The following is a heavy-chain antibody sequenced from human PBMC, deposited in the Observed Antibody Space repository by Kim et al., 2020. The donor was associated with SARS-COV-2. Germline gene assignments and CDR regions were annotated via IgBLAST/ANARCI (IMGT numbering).Heavy chain of an antibody. CDR3: ARDGSSSLFNYYGMDV. D-gene: IGHD6-6*01. CDR2: IYTSGST. CDR1: GGSISSYY. V-gene: IGHV4-4*07. J-gene: IGHJ6*02. Sequence: SETLSLTCTVSGGSISSYYWSWIRQPAGKGLEWIGRIYTSGSTNYNPSLKSRVTMSVDTSKNQLSLKLSSVTAADTAVYYCARDGSSSLFNYYGMDVWGQGTTVTVSS.